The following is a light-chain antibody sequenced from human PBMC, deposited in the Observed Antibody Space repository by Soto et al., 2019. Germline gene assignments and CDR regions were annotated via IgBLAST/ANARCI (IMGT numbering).Light chain of an antibody. CDR3: AAWDDSLNGVV. V-gene: IGLV1-44*01. J-gene: IGLJ2*01. CDR2: SNN. Sequence: QSVLTQPPSASGTPGPRVTISCSGSSSNIGGNTGNWYQQLPGTAPKLLIYSNNQRPSGVPDRFSGSKSGTSASLAISGLQSEDEADYYCAAWDDSLNGVVFGGGTQLTVL. CDR1: SSNIGGNT.